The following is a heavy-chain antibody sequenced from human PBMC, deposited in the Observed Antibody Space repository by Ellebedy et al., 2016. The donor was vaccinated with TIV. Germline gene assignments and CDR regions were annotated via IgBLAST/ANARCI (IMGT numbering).Heavy chain of an antibody. CDR1: GYTFTSYY. CDR2: INPSGGST. J-gene: IGHJ6*02. CDR3: ASPITHGRGRVYYYGMDV. D-gene: IGHD3-16*01. V-gene: IGHV1-46*01. Sequence: AASVKVSCKASGYTFTSYYMHWVRQAPGQGLEWMGIINPSGGSTSYAQKFQGRVTMTRDPSTSTVYMELSSLRSEDTAVYYCASPITHGRGRVYYYGMDVWGQGTTVTVSS.